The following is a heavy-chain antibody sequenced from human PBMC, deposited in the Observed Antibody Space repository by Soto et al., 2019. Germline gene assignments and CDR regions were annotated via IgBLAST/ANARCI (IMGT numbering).Heavy chain of an antibody. Sequence: ASVKVSCKTSGYTFTDYYIHWVRQAPGQGLEWMGWINPNSGGTNYAQKFQGWVTMTRDTSINTAYMELSRLKSDDTAVYYCARDNPRLLWFGEPLDSSGLDYWG. V-gene: IGHV1-2*04. D-gene: IGHD3-10*01. CDR1: GYTFTDYY. CDR3: ARDNPRLLWFGEPLDSSGLDY. J-gene: IGHJ4*01. CDR2: INPNSGGT.